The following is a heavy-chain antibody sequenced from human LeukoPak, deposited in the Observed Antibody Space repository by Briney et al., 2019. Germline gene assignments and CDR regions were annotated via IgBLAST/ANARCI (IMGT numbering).Heavy chain of an antibody. CDR3: ARSTVRYYYDSSDGTSFDY. V-gene: IGHV1-69*13. CDR2: IIPIFGTA. J-gene: IGHJ4*02. CDR1: GGTFSSYA. D-gene: IGHD3-22*01. Sequence: SVKVSCKASGGTFSSYAISWVRQAPGQGLEWMGGIIPIFGTANYAQKFQGRVTITADESTSTAYMELSSLRSEDTAVYYCARSTVRYYYDSSDGTSFDYWGQGILVTVSS.